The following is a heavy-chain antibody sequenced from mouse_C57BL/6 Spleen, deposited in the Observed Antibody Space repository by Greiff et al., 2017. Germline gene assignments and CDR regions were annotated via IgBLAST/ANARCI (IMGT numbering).Heavy chain of an antibody. CDR2: IYPGGGDT. CDR3: ARTFPYSTNYYAMDY. D-gene: IGHD2-5*01. J-gene: IGHJ4*01. V-gene: IGHV1-82*01. Sequence: QVQLQQSGPELVKPGASVKISCKASGYAFSSSWMNWVKQRPGKGLEWIGRIYPGGGDTNYKGKFKGQATLTADKSSRPAYTQHSILISEDSAVYFWARTFPYSTNYYAMDYWGQGTSGTVSS. CDR1: GYAFSSSW.